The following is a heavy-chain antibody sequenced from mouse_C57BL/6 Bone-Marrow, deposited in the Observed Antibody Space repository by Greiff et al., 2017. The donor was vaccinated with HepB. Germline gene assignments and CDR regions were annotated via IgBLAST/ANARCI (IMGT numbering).Heavy chain of an antibody. CDR2: IYPGSGST. V-gene: IGHV1-55*01. J-gene: IGHJ2*01. D-gene: IGHD1-1*01. Sequence: VQLQQPGAELVKPGASVKMSCKASGYTFTSYWITWVKQRPGQGLEWIGDIYPGSGSTNYNEKFKSKATLTVDTSSSTAYMQLSSLTSEDSAVYYCARGEGYYYGSSPFDYWGQGTTLTVSS. CDR1: GYTFTSYW. CDR3: ARGEGYYYGSSPFDY.